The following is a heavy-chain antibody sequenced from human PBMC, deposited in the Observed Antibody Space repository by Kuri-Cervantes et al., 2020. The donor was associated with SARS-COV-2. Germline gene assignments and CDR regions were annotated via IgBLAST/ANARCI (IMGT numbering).Heavy chain of an antibody. CDR1: GFTFSESY. V-gene: IGHV3-53*01. CDR3: ASKHLYDIIVESDSYLKVAYYYMDV. CDR2: IYSADIT. D-gene: IGHD2-21*01. Sequence: GESLKISCEASGFTFSESYMSWVRQAPGKGLEWVSVIYSADITYYADSVKGRFTVSRDNSKNTLFLQMDSLRAEDTAVYYCASKHLYDIIVESDSYLKVAYYYMDVWGKGTTDTVSS. J-gene: IGHJ6*03.